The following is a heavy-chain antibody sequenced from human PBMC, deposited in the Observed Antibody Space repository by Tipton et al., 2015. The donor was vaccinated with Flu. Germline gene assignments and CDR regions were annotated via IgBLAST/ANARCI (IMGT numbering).Heavy chain of an antibody. CDR1: GGSISSYY. Sequence: TLSLTCPVSGGSISSYYWSWIRQPAGKGLEWIGRIYTSGSTNYNPSLKSRVTMSVDTSKNQFSLKLSSVTAADTAVYYCARDKEFWPYNGNNWFDPWGQGTLVTVSS. D-gene: IGHD1-14*01. V-gene: IGHV4-4*07. CDR3: ARDKEFWPYNGNNWFDP. CDR2: IYTSGST. J-gene: IGHJ5*02.